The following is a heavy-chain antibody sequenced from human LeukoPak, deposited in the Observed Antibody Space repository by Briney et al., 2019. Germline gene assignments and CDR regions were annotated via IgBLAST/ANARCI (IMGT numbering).Heavy chain of an antibody. CDR3: ARPRGGDKIDY. CDR1: GFTVSSNY. Sequence: PGGSLRLSCAASGFTVSSNYMSWVRQAPGKGLEWVSVIYSGGSTYYADSVKGRFTISRDNSKNTLYLQMNSLRAEDTAVYYCARPRGGDKIDYWGQGTLVTVSS. V-gene: IGHV3-66*04. CDR2: IYSGGST. J-gene: IGHJ4*02. D-gene: IGHD2-21*02.